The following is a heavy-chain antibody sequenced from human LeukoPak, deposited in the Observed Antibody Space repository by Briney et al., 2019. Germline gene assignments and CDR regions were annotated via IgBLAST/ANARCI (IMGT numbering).Heavy chain of an antibody. J-gene: IGHJ4*02. CDR1: GFSFSSDS. V-gene: IGHV3-21*01. D-gene: IGHD1-1*01. Sequence: GDLRLSCAASGFSFSSDSLNWVRQAPAEELEWVSSISSSSSYIYYADSVKSRFTISRDNAKNSLYLQMNSLRAEDTAVYYCARDLFLVQAIIDYWGQGTLVTVSS. CDR3: ARDLFLVQAIIDY. CDR2: ISSSSSYI.